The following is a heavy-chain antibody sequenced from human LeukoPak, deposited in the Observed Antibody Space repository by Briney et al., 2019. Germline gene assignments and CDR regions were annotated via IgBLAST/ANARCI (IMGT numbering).Heavy chain of an antibody. CDR1: GFSFTSYW. V-gene: IGHV3-74*01. CDR3: ARGESSGGTGFDP. CDR2: IKGDGGSI. Sequence: GGSLRLSCAASGFSFTSYWMHWVRQAPGKGLVWVSRIKGDGGSISYADSVEGRFTISRDNSKNTLYLQMNSLRAEDTAVYYCARGESSGGTGFDPWGQGTLVTVSS. D-gene: IGHD3-22*01. J-gene: IGHJ5*02.